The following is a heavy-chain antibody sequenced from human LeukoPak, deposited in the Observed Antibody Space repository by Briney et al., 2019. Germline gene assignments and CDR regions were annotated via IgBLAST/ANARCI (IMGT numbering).Heavy chain of an antibody. V-gene: IGHV3-23*01. D-gene: IGHD5-18*01. Sequence: QTGGSLRLSCAASGFTFSSYAMSWVRQAPGKGLEWVSAISGSGGSTYYADSVKGRFTISRDNSKNTLYLQMNSLRAEDTAVYYCAKRGKRYSYAPEGYWGQGTLVTVSS. CDR1: GFTFSSYA. CDR2: ISGSGGST. J-gene: IGHJ4*02. CDR3: AKRGKRYSYAPEGY.